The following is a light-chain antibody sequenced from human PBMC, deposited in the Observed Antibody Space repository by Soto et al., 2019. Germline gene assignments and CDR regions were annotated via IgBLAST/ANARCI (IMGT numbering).Light chain of an antibody. CDR1: QGIRID. V-gene: IGKV1-17*01. CDR2: GAS. CDR3: QQLNKYPST. Sequence: DIQMTQSPSSLSASVGDRVTITCRASQGIRIDLGWFQQRPGKAPKRLIYGASSLQSGVPPRFSGSGSGTDFTLTISSLQPEDFATYYCQQLNKYPSTFGGGTKVDIK. J-gene: IGKJ4*01.